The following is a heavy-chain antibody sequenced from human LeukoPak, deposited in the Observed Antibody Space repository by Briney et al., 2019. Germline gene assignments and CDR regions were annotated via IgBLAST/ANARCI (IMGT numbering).Heavy chain of an antibody. CDR2: IDNSGNT. CDR1: GGSISSDY. J-gene: IGHJ5*02. Sequence: SETLSLTCTVSGGSISSDYWSWIRQPPGKGLEWIGYIDNSGNTNYNPSLKSRATISVDTPKNQFSLRLSSVTAADTAIYYCATSTGTIYTWFDPWGQGTLVTVSS. CDR3: ATSTGTIYTWFDP. V-gene: IGHV4-59*01. D-gene: IGHD1-1*01.